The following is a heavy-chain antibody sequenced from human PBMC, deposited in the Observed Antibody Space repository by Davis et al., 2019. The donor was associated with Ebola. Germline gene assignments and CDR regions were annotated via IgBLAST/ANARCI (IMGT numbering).Heavy chain of an antibody. CDR2: ISYDGSNK. V-gene: IGHV3-30*03. Sequence: PGGSLRLSCAASGFTFSSYGMHWVRQAPGKGLEWVAVISYDGSNKYYADSVKRRFTISRDNSKNTLYLQMNSLRAEDTAVYYCARFSGMDVWGKGTTVTVSS. CDR1: GFTFSSYG. J-gene: IGHJ6*04. CDR3: ARFSGMDV.